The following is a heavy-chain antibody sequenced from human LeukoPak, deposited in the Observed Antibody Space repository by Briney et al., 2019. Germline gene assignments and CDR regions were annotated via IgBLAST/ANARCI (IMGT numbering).Heavy chain of an antibody. V-gene: IGHV1-2*02. CDR2: MNPNSGDT. CDR1: VYTFTNFY. CDR3: ARRPINCIITNCYVDY. D-gene: IGHD2-2*01. Sequence: ASVKVSCKASVYTFTNFYIHWVRQSPGQGLEWMGWMNPNSGDTSYAREFQDRVTMTRDTSLSTAYMELSRLRSDDTAVYFCARRPINCIITNCYVDYWGQGTLVTVSS. J-gene: IGHJ4*02.